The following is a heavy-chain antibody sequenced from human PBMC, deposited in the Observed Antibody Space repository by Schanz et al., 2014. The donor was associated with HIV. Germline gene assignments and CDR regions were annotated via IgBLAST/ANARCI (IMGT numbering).Heavy chain of an antibody. CDR1: GGTFSSYA. CDR3: ARAAFSSEYYYGMDV. CDR2: IIPVFGTT. J-gene: IGHJ6*02. V-gene: IGHV1-69*01. D-gene: IGHD3-3*02. Sequence: QVPLVQSGAEVKKPGSSVKVSCKASGGTFSSYAFSWVRQAPGQGLEWMGGIIPVFGTTDYAQKFQGTVTIIADESTSTAYMELSSLRSADTAVYFCARAAFSSEYYYGMDVWGQGTTVTVSS.